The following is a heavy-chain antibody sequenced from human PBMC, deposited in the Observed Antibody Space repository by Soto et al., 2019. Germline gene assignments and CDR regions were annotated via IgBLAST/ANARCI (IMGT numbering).Heavy chain of an antibody. J-gene: IGHJ4*02. D-gene: IGHD5-12*01. Sequence: PSETLSLTCAVSGYSISSGYYWGWIRQPPGKGLEWIGSIYHSGSTYYSPSLKSRVTISVDTSKNQFSLKLSSVTAADTAVYYCARDRSGYDSIDYWGQGTLVTVSS. CDR3: ARDRSGYDSIDY. V-gene: IGHV4-38-2*02. CDR1: GYSISSGYY. CDR2: IYHSGST.